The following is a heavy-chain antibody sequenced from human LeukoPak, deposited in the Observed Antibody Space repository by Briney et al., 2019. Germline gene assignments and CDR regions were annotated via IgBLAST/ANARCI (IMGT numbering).Heavy chain of an antibody. CDR2: IYTSGST. V-gene: IGHV4-4*09. J-gene: IGHJ3*02. CDR3: ARHEAYYDFWSGYYKSGAFDI. Sequence: PSETLSLTCTVSGGSISSYYWSWIRQPPGKGLEWIGYIYTSGSTNYNPSLKSRVTISVDTSKNQFSLKLSSVTAADTAAYYCARHEAYYDFWSGYYKSGAFDIWGQGTMVTVSS. CDR1: GGSISSYY. D-gene: IGHD3-3*01.